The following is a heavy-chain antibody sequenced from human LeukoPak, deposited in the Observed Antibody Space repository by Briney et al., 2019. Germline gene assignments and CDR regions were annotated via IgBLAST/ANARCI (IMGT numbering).Heavy chain of an antibody. D-gene: IGHD2-15*01. J-gene: IGHJ3*02. CDR2: INHSGST. CDR3: ARAPLPANAFDI. V-gene: IGHV4-34*01. Sequence: SETPSLTCAVYGGSFSGYYWSWIRQPPGKGLEWIGEINHSGSTNYNPSLKSRVTISVDTSKNQFSLKLNSVTAADTAVYYCARAPLPANAFDIWGQGTMVTVSS. CDR1: GGSFSGYY.